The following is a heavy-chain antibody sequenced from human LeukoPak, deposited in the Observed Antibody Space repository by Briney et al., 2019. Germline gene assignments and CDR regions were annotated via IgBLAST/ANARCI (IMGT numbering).Heavy chain of an antibody. J-gene: IGHJ6*02. V-gene: IGHV1-69*04. CDR1: GGTFSSYA. CDR3: ASGARDCYYGMDV. CDR2: IIPILGIA. Sequence: SVKVSCKASGGTFSSYAISWVRQAPGQGLEWMGRIIPILGIANYAQKFQGRVTITADKSTSTAYMELSSLRSEDTAVYYCASGARDCYYGMDVWGQGTTVTVSS.